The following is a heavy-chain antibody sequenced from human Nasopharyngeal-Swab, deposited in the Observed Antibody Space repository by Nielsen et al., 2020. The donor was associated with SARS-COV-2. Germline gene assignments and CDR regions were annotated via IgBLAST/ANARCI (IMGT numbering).Heavy chain of an antibody. J-gene: IGHJ6*02. V-gene: IGHV4-31*03. CDR1: GGSISSGGYY. CDR2: IYYSGST. CDR3: ARGDVVVPAAIYYYYGMDV. Sequence: SETLSLTCTVSGGSISSGGYYWSWIRQHPGKGLEWIGYIYYSGSTYYNPSLKSRVTISVDTSKNQFSLKLSSVTAADTAVYYCARGDVVVPAAIYYYYGMDVWGQGTTVTVSS. D-gene: IGHD2-2*01.